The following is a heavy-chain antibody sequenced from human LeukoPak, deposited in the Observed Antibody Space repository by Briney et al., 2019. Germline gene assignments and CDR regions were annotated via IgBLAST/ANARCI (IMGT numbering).Heavy chain of an antibody. J-gene: IGHJ4*02. D-gene: IGHD6-6*01. CDR3: ARGIAAPLGYFDY. CDR1: GFTFSSYW. V-gene: IGHV3-7*01. Sequence: GGSLRLSCAASGFTFSSYWMSWVRRAPGKGLEWVANIKQDGSEKYYVDSVKGRFTISRDNAKNSLYLQMNSLRAEDTAVYYCARGIAAPLGYFDYWGQGTLVTVSS. CDR2: IKQDGSEK.